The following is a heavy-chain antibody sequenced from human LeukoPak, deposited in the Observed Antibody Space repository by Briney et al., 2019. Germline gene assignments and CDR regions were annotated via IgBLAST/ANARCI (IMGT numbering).Heavy chain of an antibody. V-gene: IGHV3-30*04. J-gene: IGHJ4*02. D-gene: IGHD1-26*01. CDR1: GFTFSSYA. CDR3: ASPRVVGTTTFHYFDY. Sequence: GGSLRLSCAASGFTFSSYAMHWVRQAPGKGLEWVALLSYEGTYEYYANSVKGRFTISRDNSKNTLYLQMNSLRTEDTALHYCASPRVVGTTTFHYFDYWGQGTLVTVSS. CDR2: LSYEGTYE.